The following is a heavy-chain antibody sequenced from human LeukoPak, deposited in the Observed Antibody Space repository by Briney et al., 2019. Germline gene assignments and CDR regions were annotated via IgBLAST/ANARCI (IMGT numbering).Heavy chain of an antibody. V-gene: IGHV3-74*01. CDR3: ARAPSEIGGYYPEYFRH. J-gene: IGHJ1*01. Sequence: GGSLRLSCAASGFTFSSYAMSWVRQAPGKGLVWVSRIKSDGSTNYADSVKGRFTISRDNAKNTVSLQMNSLRAEDTGVYFCARAPSEIGGYYPEYFRHWGQGTLVTVSS. CDR1: GFTFSSYA. D-gene: IGHD3-22*01. CDR2: IKSDGST.